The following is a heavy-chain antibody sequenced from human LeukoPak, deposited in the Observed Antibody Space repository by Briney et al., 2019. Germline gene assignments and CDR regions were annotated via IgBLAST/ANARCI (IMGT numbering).Heavy chain of an antibody. CDR1: GFTFSDYY. J-gene: IGHJ4*02. CDR2: ISGSGGST. CDR3: AKIRDYYGSGSSDY. Sequence: PGGSLRLSCAASGFTFSDYYMSWIRQAPGKGLEWVSAISGSGGSTYYADSVKGRFTISRDNSKNTLYLQMNSLRAEDTAVYYCAKIRDYYGSGSSDYWGQGTLVTVSS. V-gene: IGHV3-23*01. D-gene: IGHD3-10*01.